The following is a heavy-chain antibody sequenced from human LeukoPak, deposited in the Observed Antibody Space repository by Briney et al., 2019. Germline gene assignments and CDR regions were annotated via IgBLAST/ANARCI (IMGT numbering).Heavy chain of an antibody. CDR2: IYHTGGT. CDR1: GDSLSSGGYY. CDR3: ARSGYCSGGNCYSNNAFDI. Sequence: SETLSLTCSVSGDSLSSGGYYWSWLRQHPGKGLESIGYIYHTGGTYYNPSLKSRVTISVDTSNNQFSLKLNSVSAADTAVYYCARSGYCSGGNCYSNNAFDIWGQGTVVTVSS. D-gene: IGHD2-15*01. V-gene: IGHV4-31*03. J-gene: IGHJ3*02.